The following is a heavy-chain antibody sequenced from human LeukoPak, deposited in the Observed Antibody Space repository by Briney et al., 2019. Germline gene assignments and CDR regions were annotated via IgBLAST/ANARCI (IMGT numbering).Heavy chain of an antibody. J-gene: IGHJ6*03. CDR2: IYYSGST. V-gene: IGHV4-59*01. CDR3: ARDRTGYNYYYYMDV. D-gene: IGHD6-13*01. CDR1: GGSTSSYY. Sequence: SETLSLTCTVSGGSTSSYYWSWIRQPPGKGLEWIGYIYYSGSTNYNPSLKSRVTISVDTSKNQLSLKLSSLTAADTAVYYCARDRTGYNYYYYMDVWGKGTTITVSS.